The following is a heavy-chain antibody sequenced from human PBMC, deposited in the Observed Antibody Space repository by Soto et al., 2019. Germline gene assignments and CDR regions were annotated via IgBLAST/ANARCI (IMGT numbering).Heavy chain of an antibody. V-gene: IGHV2-5*02. CDR1: GFSLSTSGVG. CDR2: IYWDDDK. Sequence: QITLKESGPTLVKPTQTLTLTCTFSGFSLSTSGVGVGWIRQPPGKALEWLALIYWDDDKRYSPSLKSRLTSTTATSKNQVVLTMNTMDPVDTATYYCAHPNSGSYLEGGGFDYWGQGTLVTVSS. D-gene: IGHD1-26*01. J-gene: IGHJ4*02. CDR3: AHPNSGSYLEGGGFDY.